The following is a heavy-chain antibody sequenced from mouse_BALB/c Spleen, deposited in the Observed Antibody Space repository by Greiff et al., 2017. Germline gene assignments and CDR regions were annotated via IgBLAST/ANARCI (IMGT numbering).Heavy chain of an antibody. CDR2: ISYSGST. J-gene: IGHJ4*01. V-gene: IGHV3-2*02. CDR3: AREGAYAMDY. Sequence: EVKLMESGPGLVKPSQSLSLTCTVTGYSITSDYAWNWIRQFPGNKLEWMGYISYSGSTSYNPSLKSRISITRDTSKNQFFLQLNSVTTEDTATYYCAREGAYAMDYWGQGTSVTVSS. D-gene: IGHD3-1*01. CDR1: GYSITSDYA.